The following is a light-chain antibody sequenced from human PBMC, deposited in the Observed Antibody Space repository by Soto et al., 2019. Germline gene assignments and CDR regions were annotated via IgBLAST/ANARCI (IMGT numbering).Light chain of an antibody. V-gene: IGLV4-69*01. J-gene: IGLJ3*02. CDR1: SGHSSYA. Sequence: QSVLTQSPSASASLGASVKLTCTLSSGHSSYAIAWHQQQPEKGPRYLMKLNSDGSHSKGDGIPDRLSSSSSGTKRYLTNSSLQSEDEADYYCQTWSTGIRLFGGGTKLTV. CDR3: QTWSTGIRL. CDR2: LNSDGSH.